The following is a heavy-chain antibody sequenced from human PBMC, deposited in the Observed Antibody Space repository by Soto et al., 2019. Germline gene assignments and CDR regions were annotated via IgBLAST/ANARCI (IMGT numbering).Heavy chain of an antibody. Sequence: SVKVSCKASGGTFSSYAISWVRQAPGQGLEWMGGIIPIFGTANYAQKFQGRVTITADESTSTAYMELSSLRSEDTAVYYCARDGLMVYAISGNWFDPWGQGTLVTVSS. J-gene: IGHJ5*02. CDR3: ARDGLMVYAISGNWFDP. D-gene: IGHD2-8*01. CDR2: IIPIFGTA. V-gene: IGHV1-69*13. CDR1: GGTFSSYA.